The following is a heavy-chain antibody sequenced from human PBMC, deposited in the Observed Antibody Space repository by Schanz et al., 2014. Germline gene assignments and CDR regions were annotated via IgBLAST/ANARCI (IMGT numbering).Heavy chain of an antibody. D-gene: IGHD1-1*01. V-gene: IGHV3-48*01. CDR2: IRSSSTPI. J-gene: IGHJ5*02. CDR1: GFTFSDYS. CDR3: TRDVRLDRRGNWFDP. Sequence: EVQLVESGGGWVQPGGSLRLSCAASGFTFSDYSMNWVRQAPGKGPEWVSYIRSSSTPIYYADSVKGRFTISRDNSKNLLYLQMNSLRAEDTAEYYCTRDVRLDRRGNWFDPWGQGTLVTVSS.